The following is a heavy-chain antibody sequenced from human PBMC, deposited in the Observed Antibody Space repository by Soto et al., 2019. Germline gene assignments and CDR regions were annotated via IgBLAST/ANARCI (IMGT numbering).Heavy chain of an antibody. J-gene: IGHJ4*02. Sequence: SETLSLTCTVSGGSISSGDYYWSWIRQPPGKGLEWIGYIYYSGSTYYNPSLKSRVTISVDTSKNQFSLKLSSVTAADTAVYYCARTMTTVTGFDYWAREPWSPSPQ. D-gene: IGHD4-17*01. CDR1: GGSISSGDYY. CDR3: ARTMTTVTGFDY. CDR2: IYYSGST. V-gene: IGHV4-30-4*01.